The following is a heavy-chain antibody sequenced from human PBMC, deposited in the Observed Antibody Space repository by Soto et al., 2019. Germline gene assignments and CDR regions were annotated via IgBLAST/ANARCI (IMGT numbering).Heavy chain of an antibody. V-gene: IGHV1-18*01. CDR2: ISAYNGNT. CDR3: ARSESQQLGYYYYYGMDV. CDR1: GYTFTSYG. J-gene: IGHJ6*02. D-gene: IGHD6-13*01. Sequence: ASVKVSCKASGYTFTSYGISWVRQAPGQGLEWMGWISAYNGNTNYAQKLQGRVTMTTDTSTSTAYMELRSLRSDDTAVYYCARSESQQLGYYYYYGMDVWGQGTTVTVS.